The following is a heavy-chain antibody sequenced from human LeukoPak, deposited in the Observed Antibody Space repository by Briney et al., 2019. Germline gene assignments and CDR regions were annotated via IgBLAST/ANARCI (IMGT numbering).Heavy chain of an antibody. D-gene: IGHD2-15*01. V-gene: IGHV3-66*01. Sequence: GGSLRLSCAASGFTFSNFWMSWVRQAPGKGLEWVSVIYSGGSTYYADSVKGRFTISRDNSKNTLYLQMNSLRAEDTAVYYCARDSTGGSCYVLWGQGTLVTVSS. J-gene: IGHJ4*02. CDR2: IYSGGST. CDR1: GFTFSNFW. CDR3: ARDSTGGSCYVL.